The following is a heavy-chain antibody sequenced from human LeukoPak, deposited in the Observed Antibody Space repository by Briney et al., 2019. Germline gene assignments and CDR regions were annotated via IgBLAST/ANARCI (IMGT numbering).Heavy chain of an antibody. J-gene: IGHJ4*02. CDR3: TRDSIIAARYYFDY. CDR1: GFTFGDYA. Sequence: GGSLRLSCTASGFTFGDYAMSWFRQAPGKGLEWVGFIRSKAYGGTTEYAASVKGRFTISRDDSKSIAYLQMNSLKTEDTAVYYCTRDSIIAARYYFDYWGRGTLVTVSS. V-gene: IGHV3-49*03. D-gene: IGHD6-6*01. CDR2: IRSKAYGGTT.